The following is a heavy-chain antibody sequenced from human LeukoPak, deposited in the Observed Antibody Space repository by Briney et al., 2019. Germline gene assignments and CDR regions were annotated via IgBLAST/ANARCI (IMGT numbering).Heavy chain of an antibody. Sequence: GASVKVSCKASGYTFTSYYMHWVRQAPGQGLEWMGIINPSGGSTSYAQKFQGRVTMTTDTSTSTAYMELRSLRSDDTAVYYCARASRSMGDAFDIWGQGTMVTVSS. D-gene: IGHD2/OR15-2a*01. CDR3: ARASRSMGDAFDI. J-gene: IGHJ3*02. CDR2: INPSGGST. CDR1: GYTFTSYY. V-gene: IGHV1-46*01.